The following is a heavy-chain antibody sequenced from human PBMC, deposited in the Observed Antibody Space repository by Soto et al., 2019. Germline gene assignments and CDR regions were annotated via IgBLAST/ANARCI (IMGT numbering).Heavy chain of an antibody. CDR1: GFTFSSYA. Sequence: QVQLVESGGGVVQPGRSLRLSCAASGFTFSSYAMHWVRQAPGKGLVWVAVISYDGSNKYYADSVKGRFTISRDNSKNTLYLQMNSLRAEDTAVYYCARDLDSSGFLDYWGQGTLVTVSS. CDR3: ARDLDSSGFLDY. V-gene: IGHV3-30-3*01. J-gene: IGHJ4*02. D-gene: IGHD3-22*01. CDR2: ISYDGSNK.